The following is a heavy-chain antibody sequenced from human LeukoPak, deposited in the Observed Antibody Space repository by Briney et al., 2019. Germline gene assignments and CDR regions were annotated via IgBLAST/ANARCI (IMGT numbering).Heavy chain of an antibody. V-gene: IGHV6-1*01. CDR3: ARARGDSSGYWDY. D-gene: IGHD3-22*01. J-gene: IGHJ4*02. CDR2: TYYRSKWYN. Sequence: SQTLSLTCAISGDSVSSNSAAWNWVRQSPSRGLEWLGRTYYRSKWYNDYAVSVKSRIIVNADTSKNQFSLQLNSVTPEDTAVYYCARARGDSSGYWDYWGQGTLVTVSS. CDR1: GDSVSSNSAA.